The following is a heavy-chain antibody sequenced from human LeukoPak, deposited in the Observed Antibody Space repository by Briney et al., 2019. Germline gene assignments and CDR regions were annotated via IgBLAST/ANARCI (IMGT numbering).Heavy chain of an antibody. Sequence: GGSLRLSCAASGFTFSSYRMNGVRQAPGKGLEWVSYITSRSSTIYYADSVKGRFTISRDNAKNSLYLQMTRLRAEDTAVYYCARAGRGNYYDSSGYGAFDIWGQGTMVTVSS. V-gene: IGHV3-48*04. CDR2: ITSRSSTI. CDR3: ARAGRGNYYDSSGYGAFDI. J-gene: IGHJ3*02. D-gene: IGHD3-22*01. CDR1: GFTFSSYR.